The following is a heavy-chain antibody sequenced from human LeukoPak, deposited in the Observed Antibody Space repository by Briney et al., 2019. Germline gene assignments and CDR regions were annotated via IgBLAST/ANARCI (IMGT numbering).Heavy chain of an antibody. CDR1: GYTFTSYG. CDR3: ARDSPLDSGYDSYFDY. CDR2: ISTYKGNT. J-gene: IGHJ4*02. V-gene: IGHV1-18*01. Sequence: ASVKVSCKASGYTFTSYGFNWVRQAPGQGLEWMGWISTYKGNTNYAQKLQGRVTMTTDTSKGTAYMELRSLRSDDTAVYYCARDSPLDSGYDSYFDYWGQGTLVTVSS. D-gene: IGHD5-12*01.